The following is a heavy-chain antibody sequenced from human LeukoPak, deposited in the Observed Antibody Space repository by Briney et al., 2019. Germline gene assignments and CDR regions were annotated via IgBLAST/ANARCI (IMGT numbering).Heavy chain of an antibody. J-gene: IGHJ4*02. D-gene: IGHD3-22*01. CDR3: ARSDYYDSSGNYYFDY. CDR2: IKQGGIEK. Sequence: GGSLRLSCAVSGFTFSSYWMSWVRQAPGKGLEWVANIKQGGIEKNYVDSVKGRFTISRDNAKSSLYLQMNSLRDEDTAVYYCARSDYYDSSGNYYFDYWGQGTLVTVSS. CDR1: GFTFSSYW. V-gene: IGHV3-7*01.